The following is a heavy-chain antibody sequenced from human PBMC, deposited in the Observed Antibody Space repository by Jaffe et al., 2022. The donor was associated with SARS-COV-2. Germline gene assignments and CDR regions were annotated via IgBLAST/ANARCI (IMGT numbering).Heavy chain of an antibody. CDR2: IKQDGSEK. V-gene: IGHV3-7*01. J-gene: IGHJ6*02. Sequence: EVQLVESGGGLVQPGGSLRLSCAASGFTFSSYWMSWVRQAPGKGLEWVANIKQDGSEKYYVDSVKGRFTISRDNAKNSLYLQMNSLRAEDTAVYYCARERAIAARRFYYYGMDVWGQGTTVTVSS. D-gene: IGHD6-6*01. CDR1: GFTFSSYW. CDR3: ARERAIAARRFYYYGMDV.